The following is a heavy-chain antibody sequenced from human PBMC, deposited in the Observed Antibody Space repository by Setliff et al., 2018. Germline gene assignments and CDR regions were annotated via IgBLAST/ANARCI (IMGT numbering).Heavy chain of an antibody. CDR3: ARGGNDYKWGAFDI. CDR2: IYYSGST. V-gene: IGHV4-59*01. D-gene: IGHD4-4*01. Sequence: SETLSLTCTVSGGSISSYYWSWIRQPPGKGLEWIGYIYYSGSTNYNPSLKSRVTISVDTSKNQFSLKLGSVTAADTAVYYCARGGNDYKWGAFDIWGQGTMVT. J-gene: IGHJ3*02. CDR1: GGSISSYY.